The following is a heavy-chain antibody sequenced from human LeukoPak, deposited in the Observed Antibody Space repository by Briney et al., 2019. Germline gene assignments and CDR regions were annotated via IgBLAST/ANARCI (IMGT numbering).Heavy chain of an antibody. J-gene: IGHJ1*01. V-gene: IGHV3-30-3*01. Sequence: GGSLRLSCAASRFTFSTYAMHWVRQAPGKGLEWVVGISNDGTNEDHADSVKGRFTICRDNSKNTLYLQMNSLRAEDTAIYYCARDRISVAGKGAFQHWGQGTLVTVSS. D-gene: IGHD6-19*01. CDR2: ISNDGTNE. CDR3: ARDRISVAGKGAFQH. CDR1: RFTFSTYA.